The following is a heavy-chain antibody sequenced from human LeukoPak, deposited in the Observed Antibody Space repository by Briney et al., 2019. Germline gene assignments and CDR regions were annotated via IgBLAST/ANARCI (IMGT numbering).Heavy chain of an antibody. CDR2: MRSSDNTI. CDR3: ARDFNWGFDY. J-gene: IGHJ4*02. V-gene: IGHV3-48*02. CDR1: GFIFSSYS. Sequence: GGSLRLSCAASGFIFSSYSMNWVRQAPGQGLEWVSYMRSSDNTIYYADSVRGRFTISRDEAKKSVYLQMNSLRDEDTAMYYCARDFNWGFDYWGLGTLVTVSS. D-gene: IGHD7-27*01.